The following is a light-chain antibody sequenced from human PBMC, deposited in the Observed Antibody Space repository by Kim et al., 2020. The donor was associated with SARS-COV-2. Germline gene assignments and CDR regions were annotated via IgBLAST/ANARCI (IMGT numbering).Light chain of an antibody. CDR1: QSVSSSY. V-gene: IGKV3-20*01. J-gene: IGKJ2*01. CDR3: QQYGSSLMYT. Sequence: EIVLTQSPGTLSLSPGERATLSGRASQSVSSSYLAWYQQKPGQAPRLLIYGASSRATGIPDRFSGSGSGTDFTLTISRLEPEDFAVYYCQQYGSSLMYTFGQGTKLEI. CDR2: GAS.